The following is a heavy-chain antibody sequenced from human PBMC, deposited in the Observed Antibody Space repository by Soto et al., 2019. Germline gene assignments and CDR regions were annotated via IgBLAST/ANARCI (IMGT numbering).Heavy chain of an antibody. D-gene: IGHD3-16*02. CDR1: GYTFTSYG. CDR3: ARQVMITYGGVIAEYYCSGGMDV. Sequence: QVQLVQSGAEVKKPGASVKVSCKASGYTFTSYGISWVRQAPGQGLEWMGWISAYNGNTNYAQKLQGIDTMTTDTCTRAAYTELRSLRSDETAVDYCARQVMITYGGVIAEYYCSGGMDVGGEGTTVTVSS. V-gene: IGHV1-18*01. J-gene: IGHJ6*04. CDR2: ISAYNGNT.